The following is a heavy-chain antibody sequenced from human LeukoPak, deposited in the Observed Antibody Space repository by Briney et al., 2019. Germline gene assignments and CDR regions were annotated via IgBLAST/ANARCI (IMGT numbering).Heavy chain of an antibody. V-gene: IGHV4-39*07. CDR2: IYYGGRT. J-gene: IGHJ4*02. Sequence: SETLSLTCTVSGTSVSSADWHWGWIRQSPGKDLEWIGTIYYGGRTYYNPSLKSRVTILTDTSKNQFSLKLTSVTAADTAVYYCARDSDIARFFLWGQGTLVTVSS. D-gene: IGHD1-26*01. CDR1: GTSVSSADWH. CDR3: ARDSDIARFFL.